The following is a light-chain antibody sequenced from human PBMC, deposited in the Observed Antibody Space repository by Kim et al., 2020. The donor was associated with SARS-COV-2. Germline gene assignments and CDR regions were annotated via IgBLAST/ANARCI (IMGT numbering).Light chain of an antibody. CDR1: QSVSAG. V-gene: IGKV1-12*01. CDR2: TAS. CDR3: QQTDSFPLT. J-gene: IGKJ4*01. Sequence: SVGDRVTTTCRASQSVSAGLAWYQQKPGKAPKLLIHTASTLQSGVSSRFSGSGSGTDFTLTISSLRPEDSATYYCQQTDSFPLTFGGGTKVDIK.